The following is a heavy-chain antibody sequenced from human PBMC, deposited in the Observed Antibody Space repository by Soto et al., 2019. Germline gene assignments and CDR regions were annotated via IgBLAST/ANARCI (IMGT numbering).Heavy chain of an antibody. Sequence: PRGSLRLSCAASGFTFDDYAMHWVRQAPGKGLEWVSGINWRGGNIAYADSVKGRFTISRDNAKNSLYLQMNTLRSEDTALYYCAKDRLAGTFQLVSHYGMDVWGPGTTVTVSS. D-gene: IGHD2-2*01. J-gene: IGHJ6*02. CDR2: INWRGGNI. CDR3: AKDRLAGTFQLVSHYGMDV. CDR1: GFTFDDYA. V-gene: IGHV3-9*01.